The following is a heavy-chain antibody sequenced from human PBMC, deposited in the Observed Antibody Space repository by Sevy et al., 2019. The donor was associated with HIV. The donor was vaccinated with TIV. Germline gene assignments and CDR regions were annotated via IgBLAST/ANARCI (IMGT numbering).Heavy chain of an antibody. CDR2: ISGSGGST. CDR1: GFTFSSYA. CDR3: AKGLRNGGIAARPDLDY. Sequence: GGSLRLSCAASGFTFSSYAMSWVRQAPGKGLEWVSAISGSGGSTYYADSVKGRFTISRDNSKNTLYVQMNSLRAEDTAVYYCAKGLRNGGIAARPDLDYWGQGTLVTVSS. J-gene: IGHJ4*02. V-gene: IGHV3-23*01. D-gene: IGHD6-6*01.